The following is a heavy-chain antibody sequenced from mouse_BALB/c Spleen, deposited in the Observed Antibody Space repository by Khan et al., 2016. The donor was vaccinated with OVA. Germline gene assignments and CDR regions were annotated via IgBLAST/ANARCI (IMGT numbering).Heavy chain of an antibody. CDR3: VREGAYYRADGWFAY. Sequence: VQLQQSGAELARPGASVTMSCKASGYTFTSYTMHWVRQRPGQALDWLGHINPSNNYTNYNQNFKDKATLIVDNSSSTAYMQLSSLTSEDSAVYYCVREGAYYRADGWFAYWGQGTLVTVAA. V-gene: IGHV1-4*01. J-gene: IGHJ3*01. CDR1: GYTFTSYT. CDR2: INPSNNYT. D-gene: IGHD2-14*01.